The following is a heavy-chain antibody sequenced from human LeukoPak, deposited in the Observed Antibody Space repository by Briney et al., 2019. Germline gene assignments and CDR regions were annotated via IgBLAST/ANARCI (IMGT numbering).Heavy chain of an antibody. J-gene: IGHJ4*02. CDR1: GGSISGTSYY. Sequence: PSETLSLTCTVSGGSISGTSYYWGWIRQPPGKGLEWIGSVYYSGSTYYNPSLRSRVTISEDTSKTQFSMKLSSVTAADTAVYYCARGYSYFDYWGQGILVTVSS. V-gene: IGHV4-39*07. D-gene: IGHD5-24*01. CDR3: ARGYSYFDY. CDR2: VYYSGST.